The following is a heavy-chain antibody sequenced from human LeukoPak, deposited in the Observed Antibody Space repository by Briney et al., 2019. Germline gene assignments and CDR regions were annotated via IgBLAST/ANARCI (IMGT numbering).Heavy chain of an antibody. D-gene: IGHD2-15*01. J-gene: IGHJ6*02. V-gene: IGHV1-18*01. Sequence: GASVKVSCKASGYTFTSYGISWVRQAPGQGLEWMGWISAYNGNTNYAQKLQGRVTMTTDTSTSTAYMELRSLRSDDTAVYYCARESGYCSGGSCPYYYGMDVWSQGTTVTVSS. CDR2: ISAYNGNT. CDR1: GYTFTSYG. CDR3: ARESGYCSGGSCPYYYGMDV.